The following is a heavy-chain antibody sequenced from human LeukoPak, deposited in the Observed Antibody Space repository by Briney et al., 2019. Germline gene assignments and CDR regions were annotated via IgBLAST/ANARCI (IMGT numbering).Heavy chain of an antibody. J-gene: IGHJ4*02. CDR3: ARGEGLYSALDGLDY. CDR1: GYTFTNYG. Sequence: ASVKVSCRASGYTFTNYGISWVRQAPGQGLEWMGWINTYNGNTDYTQNLQGRVTMTADTSTDTAYMELTSLRSDDTAVYFCARGEGLYSALDGLDYWGPGTLVTVSS. CDR2: INTYNGNT. D-gene: IGHD4-11*01. V-gene: IGHV1-18*01.